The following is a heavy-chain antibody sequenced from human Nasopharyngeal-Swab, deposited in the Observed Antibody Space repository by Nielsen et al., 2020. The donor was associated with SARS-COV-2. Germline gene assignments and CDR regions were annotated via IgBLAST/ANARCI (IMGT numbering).Heavy chain of an antibody. D-gene: IGHD3-22*01. CDR3: ASGYYYDSSGPQYGMDV. CDR2: IIPIFGTA. Sequence: WGRQAPGQGLEWMGGIIPIFGTANYAQKFQGRVTITADESTSTAYMELSSLRSEDTAVYYCASGYYYDSSGPQYGMDVWGQGTTVTVSS. V-gene: IGHV1-69*01. J-gene: IGHJ6*02.